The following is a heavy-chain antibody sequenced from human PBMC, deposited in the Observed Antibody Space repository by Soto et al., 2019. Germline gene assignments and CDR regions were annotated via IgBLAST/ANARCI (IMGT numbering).Heavy chain of an antibody. J-gene: IGHJ4*02. D-gene: IGHD4-17*01. CDR3: ARDRLDGAYDY. V-gene: IGHV3-74*01. CDR1: GFTFSSYW. CDR2: INSDGSST. Sequence: GGSLRLSCAASGFTFSSYWMHWVRQAPGKGLVWVSRINSDGSSTSYADSVRGRFTISRDNAKNTLYLQMNSLRAEDTAVYYCARDRLDGAYDYWGQGTLVTVSS.